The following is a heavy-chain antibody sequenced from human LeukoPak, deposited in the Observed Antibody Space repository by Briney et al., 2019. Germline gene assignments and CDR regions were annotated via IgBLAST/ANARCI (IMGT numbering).Heavy chain of an antibody. CDR3: ARDTYYYDSSGYLVLDY. J-gene: IGHJ4*02. CDR2: ISSSGITI. D-gene: IGHD3-22*01. CDR1: GFTFSSYE. Sequence: GGSLRLSCAASGFTFSSYEMNWVRQAPGKGLEWVSYISSSGITIYYVDSVKGRFTISRDNARNPLYLQMNSLRAEDTAVYYCARDTYYYDSSGYLVLDYWGQGTLVTVSS. V-gene: IGHV3-48*03.